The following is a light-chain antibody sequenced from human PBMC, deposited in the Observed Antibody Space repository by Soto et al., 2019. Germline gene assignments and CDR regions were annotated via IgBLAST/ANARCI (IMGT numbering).Light chain of an antibody. CDR1: QTGSNSY. J-gene: IGKJ1*01. V-gene: IGKV3-20*01. CDR3: QHYGYPQWT. CDR2: GVT. Sequence: IVLTQSPGTLSLSPGERATLSCRASQTGSNSYLAWYQQKSGQAPRLLIYGVTTRATGIPDRFSGSGSGTEFALTISRVEPEDFAVDICQHYGYPQWTFGPGTKVEIK.